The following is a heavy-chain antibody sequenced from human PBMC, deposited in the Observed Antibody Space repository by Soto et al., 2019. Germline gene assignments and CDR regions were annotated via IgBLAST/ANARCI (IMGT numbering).Heavy chain of an antibody. CDR1: GFTFDDYA. CDR3: ARDRGILTGHVFYYYGMDV. Sequence: PGGSLRLSCTASGFTFDDYAMSWFRQAPGKGLEWVGFVRSKTYGGTTEYAASVKGRFTISRDDSKSIAYLQMNSLKIEDTAVYYCARDRGILTGHVFYYYGMDVWGQGTTVTVSS. D-gene: IGHD3-9*01. V-gene: IGHV3-49*03. J-gene: IGHJ6*02. CDR2: VRSKTYGGTT.